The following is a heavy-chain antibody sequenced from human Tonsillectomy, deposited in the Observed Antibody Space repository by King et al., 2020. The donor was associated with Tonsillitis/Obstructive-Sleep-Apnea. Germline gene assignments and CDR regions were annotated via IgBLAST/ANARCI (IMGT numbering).Heavy chain of an antibody. Sequence: VQLVESGGGLVKPGGSLRLSCAASGFTFSNAWMSWVRQAPGKGLEWVGRIKSKTDGGTTDYAAPVKGRFTISRDDSKNTLYLQMNSLKTEDTAVYYCTTAPYYDYIWGSYRAPFDYWGQGTLVTVSS. D-gene: IGHD3-16*02. CDR3: TTAPYYDYIWGSYRAPFDY. J-gene: IGHJ4*02. CDR2: IKSKTDGGTT. CDR1: GFTFSNAW. V-gene: IGHV3-15*01.